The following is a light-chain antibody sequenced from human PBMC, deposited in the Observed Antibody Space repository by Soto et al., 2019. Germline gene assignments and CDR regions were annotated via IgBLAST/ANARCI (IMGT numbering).Light chain of an antibody. CDR1: QSVLYSSNNKNY. Sequence: DIVMTQSPDSLAVSLGERATINCKSSQSVLYSSNNKNYLAWYQQKPGQPPKLLIYWASTRESGVPDRFSGSGSGTDFTLTISSLQAADVAIYYRQQYYSIPFTFGGGTKVEIK. CDR3: QQYYSIPFT. CDR2: WAS. J-gene: IGKJ4*01. V-gene: IGKV4-1*01.